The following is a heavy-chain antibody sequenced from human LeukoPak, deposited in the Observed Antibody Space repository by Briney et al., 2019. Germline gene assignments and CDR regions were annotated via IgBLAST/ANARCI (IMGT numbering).Heavy chain of an antibody. CDR2: IIPIFGTA. D-gene: IGHD3-10*01. CDR3: ARALVGSTGVFDY. CDR1: AGTFSSYA. V-gene: IGHV1-69*01. Sequence: SVKVSCKASAGTFSSYAISWVRQAPGQGLEWMGGIIPIFGTANYAQKFQGRVTITADESTSTAYMELSSLRSEDTAVYYCARALVGSTGVFDYWGQGTLVTVCS. J-gene: IGHJ4*02.